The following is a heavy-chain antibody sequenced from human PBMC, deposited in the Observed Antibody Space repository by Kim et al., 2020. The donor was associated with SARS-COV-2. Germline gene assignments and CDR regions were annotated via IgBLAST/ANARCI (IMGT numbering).Heavy chain of an antibody. J-gene: IGHJ5*02. CDR3: ARVWGSWYSSSSRKGNWFDP. CDR1: GGSFSGYY. V-gene: IGHV4-34*01. CDR2: INHSGST. Sequence: SETLSLTCAVYGGSFSGYYWSWIRQPPGKGLEWIGEINHSGSTNYNPSLKSRVTISVDTSKNQFSLKLSSVTAADTAVYYCARVWGSWYSSSSRKGNWFDPWGQGTLVTVSS. D-gene: IGHD6-6*01.